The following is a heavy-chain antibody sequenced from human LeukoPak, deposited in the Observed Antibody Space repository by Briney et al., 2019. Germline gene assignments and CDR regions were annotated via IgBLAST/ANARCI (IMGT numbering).Heavy chain of an antibody. CDR1: GGSLSDYY. J-gene: IGHJ4*02. V-gene: IGHV4-34*01. Sequence: SETLSLTCAVYGGSLSDYYWSWIRQSPGKGLEWIGEISHRGRTYYNLSLKSRVTISIDTSKNQFSLKVNSVSAADTAVYYCARVITVRGVIFDYWGQGTLVTVSS. D-gene: IGHD3-16*01. CDR2: ISHRGRT. CDR3: ARVITVRGVIFDY.